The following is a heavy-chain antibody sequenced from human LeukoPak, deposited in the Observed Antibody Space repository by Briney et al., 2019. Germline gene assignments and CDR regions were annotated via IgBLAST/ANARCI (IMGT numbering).Heavy chain of an antibody. D-gene: IGHD2-2*01. V-gene: IGHV3-23*01. CDR3: AKDPFDVVVVPAALWDNWFDP. CDR2: ISGSAGSP. J-gene: IGHJ5*02. Sequence: PGGSLRLSCAASGFTFSSYAMSWVRQAPGKGLEWVSAISGSAGSPYYADSVKGRFTISRDNSKNTLYLQMNSLRAEDTAVYYCAKDPFDVVVVPAALWDNWFDPWGQGTLVTVSS. CDR1: GFTFSSYA.